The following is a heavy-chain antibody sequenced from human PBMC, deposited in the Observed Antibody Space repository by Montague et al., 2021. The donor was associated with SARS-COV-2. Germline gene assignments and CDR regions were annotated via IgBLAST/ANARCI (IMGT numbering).Heavy chain of an antibody. V-gene: IGHV4-30-2*01. J-gene: IGHJ4*02. CDR2: ISHSGSA. CDR3: TRGAPGY. CDR1: GFSLTTSGMC. Sequence: LVKPTQTLTLTCSFSGFSLTTSGMCVSWIRQPPGKALEWLGQISHSGSANYNPSPKSRVTISVDTAKNQFSLKLTSVSVADTAVYYCTRGAPGYWGQGTLVTVSS.